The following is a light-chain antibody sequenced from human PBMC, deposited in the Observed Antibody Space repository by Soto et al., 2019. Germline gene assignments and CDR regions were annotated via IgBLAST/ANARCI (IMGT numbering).Light chain of an antibody. Sequence: QSVLTQPPSASGTPGQRVPISCSGSSSNIGSNTVNWYQQLPGTAPKLLIYSNNQRPSGVPDRFSGSKSGTSASLAISGLQSEDEAAYYCAAWDDRLNGWVFGGGTKLTVL. CDR1: SSNIGSNT. J-gene: IGLJ3*02. CDR3: AAWDDRLNGWV. CDR2: SNN. V-gene: IGLV1-44*01.